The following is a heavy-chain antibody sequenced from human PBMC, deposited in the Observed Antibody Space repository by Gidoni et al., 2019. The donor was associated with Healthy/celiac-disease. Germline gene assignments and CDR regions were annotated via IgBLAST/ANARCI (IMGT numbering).Heavy chain of an antibody. Sequence: QVQLQESGPGLVKPSETLSLTCTVSGGSLSRYYWSWIRQPPGKGLEWIVYIYYSGSTNYNPSLKSRVTISVDTSKNQFSLKLSSVTAADTAVYYCARHEGGVFGYSYGFDYWGQGTLVTVSS. CDR2: IYYSGST. V-gene: IGHV4-59*08. J-gene: IGHJ4*02. CDR1: GGSLSRYY. CDR3: ARHEGGVFGYSYGFDY. D-gene: IGHD5-18*01.